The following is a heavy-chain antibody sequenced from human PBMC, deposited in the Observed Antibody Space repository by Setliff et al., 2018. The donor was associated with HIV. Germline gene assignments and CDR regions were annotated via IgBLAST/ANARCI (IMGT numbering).Heavy chain of an antibody. D-gene: IGHD3-10*01. CDR2: IYTSGST. V-gene: IGHV4-4*07. J-gene: IGHJ4*02. CDR1: GGSISSYY. Sequence: ASETLSLTCTVSGGSISSYYWSWIRQPAGKGLEWIGRIYTSGSTNYNPSLKTRVTISIDTSKNQISLKLSSVTAADTAVYYCARGLNYYGSGSYLPLGYWGQGTLVTVSS. CDR3: ARGLNYYGSGSYLPLGY.